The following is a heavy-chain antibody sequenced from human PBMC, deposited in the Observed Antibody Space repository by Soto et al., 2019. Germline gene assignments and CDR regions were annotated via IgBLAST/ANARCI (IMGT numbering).Heavy chain of an antibody. D-gene: IGHD2-8*02. V-gene: IGHV1-2*02. CDR2: INPDSGAT. CDR3: ARGDYGTGGYPFPYFDY. J-gene: IGHJ4*02. Sequence: HLVQSGAEVKRPGASLKVSCKASGYSFTGYYIHWVRQAPGQGLEWMGWINPDSGATNYAQNFQGRFTLTSDTSISTASMDLTSLTSDDTAVYYCARGDYGTGGYPFPYFDYWGQGTLVIVSS. CDR1: GYSFTGYY.